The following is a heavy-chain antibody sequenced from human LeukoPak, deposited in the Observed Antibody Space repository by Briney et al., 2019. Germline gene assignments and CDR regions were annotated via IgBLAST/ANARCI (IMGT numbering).Heavy chain of an antibody. CDR3: ARFSTRFGSGCSDASCYVHY. Sequence: SETLSLTCTVSGGSISGHYWTWIRLPPGKGLELAGHIFSTGATHYNPSLRGRVTLSIDTSKNQFSLTLTSVNVEDTAVYYCARFSTRFGSGCSDASCYVHYWGQGTQVTVSP. CDR2: IFSTGAT. CDR1: GGSISGHY. D-gene: IGHD2-2*01. J-gene: IGHJ4*02. V-gene: IGHV4-59*11.